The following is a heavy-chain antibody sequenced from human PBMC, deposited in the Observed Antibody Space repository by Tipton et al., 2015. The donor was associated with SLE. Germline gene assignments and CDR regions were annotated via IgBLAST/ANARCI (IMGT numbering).Heavy chain of an antibody. CDR3: ARELTYLGAFDI. J-gene: IGHJ3*02. CDR1: GGSISTYY. V-gene: IGHV4-59*12. CDR2: IYYSGST. Sequence: TLSLTCTVSGGSISTYYWSWIRQPPGKGLEWIEYIYYSGSTNYNPSLKSRVTISVDTSKNQFSLKLSSVTAADTAVYYCARELTYLGAFDIWGQGTMVTVSS. D-gene: IGHD2-8*01.